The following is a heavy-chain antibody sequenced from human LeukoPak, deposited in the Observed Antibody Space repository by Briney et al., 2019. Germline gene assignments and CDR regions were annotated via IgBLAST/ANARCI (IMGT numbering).Heavy chain of an antibody. J-gene: IGHJ6*03. CDR2: INPDGSIT. Sequence: GGSLRLSCAASGFTLYNYWMHWVRQAPGKGLVWVSQINPDGSITRYADSVKGRFTISRDNSKNTLYLQMNSLRAEDTAVYYCANGYCTNGVCYPYYYYYMDVWGKGTTVTVSS. CDR3: ANGYCTNGVCYPYYYYYMDV. D-gene: IGHD2-8*01. V-gene: IGHV3-74*01. CDR1: GFTLYNYW.